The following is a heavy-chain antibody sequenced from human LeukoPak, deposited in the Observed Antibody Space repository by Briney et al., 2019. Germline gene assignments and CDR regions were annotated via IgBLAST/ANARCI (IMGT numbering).Heavy chain of an antibody. CDR3: ATSAFWGGYYGNFDF. V-gene: IGHV3-30-3*01. J-gene: IGHJ4*02. Sequence: GGSLRLSCAASGITFTTYAMHWVRQAPGKGLEWVAVISYDGSNIYYADSVKGRFTISRDNSKNTLYLQINSLRAEDTAVYFCATSAFWGGYYGNFDFWGQGTLVTVSS. CDR1: GITFTTYA. D-gene: IGHD3-3*01. CDR2: ISYDGSNI.